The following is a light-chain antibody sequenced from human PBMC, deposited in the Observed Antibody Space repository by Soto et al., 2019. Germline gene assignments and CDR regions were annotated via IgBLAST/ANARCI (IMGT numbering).Light chain of an antibody. J-gene: IGKJ1*01. CDR1: QSVSSN. CDR3: QQYNNWPT. CDR2: GAS. Sequence: EIVMTQSPATLSVSPGERATLSCRASQSVSSNLAWYQQKPGQAPRLLIYGASTRATGVPARFSGSGSWPEFTLTISSLQSEDFAVYFCQQYNNWPTFGQGTKVEIK. V-gene: IGKV3-15*01.